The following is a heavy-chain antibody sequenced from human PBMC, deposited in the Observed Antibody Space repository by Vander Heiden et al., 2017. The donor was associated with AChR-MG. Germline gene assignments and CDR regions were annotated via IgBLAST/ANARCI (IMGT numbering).Heavy chain of an antibody. Sequence: QVQLVESGGGVVQPGRSLRLSCAALGFTFSSYAMHWVRQAPGKGLEWVAVISYDGSNKYYADSVKGRFTISRDNSKNTLYLQMNSLRAEDTAVYYCARDEYYYGSGSPNWFDPWGQGTLVTVSS. D-gene: IGHD3-10*01. CDR2: ISYDGSNK. CDR1: GFTFSSYA. V-gene: IGHV3-30-3*01. J-gene: IGHJ5*02. CDR3: ARDEYYYGSGSPNWFDP.